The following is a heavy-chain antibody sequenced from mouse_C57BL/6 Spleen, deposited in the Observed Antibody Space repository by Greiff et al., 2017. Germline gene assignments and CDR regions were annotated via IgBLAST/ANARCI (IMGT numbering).Heavy chain of an antibody. CDR2: IWRGGST. J-gene: IGHJ2*01. Sequence: VKLVESGPGLVQPSQSLSITCTVSGFSLTSYGVHWVRQSPGKGLEWLGVIWRGGSTDYNAAFMSRLSITKDNSTSQVFFKMNSLQADDTAIYYCAKAYDGVYYFDYWGQGTTLTVSS. V-gene: IGHV2-5*01. CDR3: AKAYDGVYYFDY. CDR1: GFSLTSYG. D-gene: IGHD2-12*01.